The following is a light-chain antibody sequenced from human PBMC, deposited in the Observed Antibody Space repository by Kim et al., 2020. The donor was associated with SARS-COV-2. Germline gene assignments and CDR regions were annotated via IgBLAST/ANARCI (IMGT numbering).Light chain of an antibody. CDR2: GTS. CDR1: QSVADNH. Sequence: LSRGERVILSCRASQSVADNHLAWFQQEPGQAPRLLIYGTSSRATGIPDRFSGSGSGTDFTLTISRLEPEDSAVYYCQQYDRPPYTFGQGTKLEI. V-gene: IGKV3-20*01. J-gene: IGKJ2*01. CDR3: QQYDRPPYT.